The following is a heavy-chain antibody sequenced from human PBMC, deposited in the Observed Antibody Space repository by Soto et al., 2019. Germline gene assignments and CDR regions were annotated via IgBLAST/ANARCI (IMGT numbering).Heavy chain of an antibody. CDR1: GGTFSSYT. D-gene: IGHD2-2*01. Sequence: QVQLVQSGAEVKKPGSSVKVSCKASGGTFSSYTISWVRQAPGQGLEWMGRIIPILGIANYAQKFQGRVTITADKSTSTAYMELSSLRSEDTAVYYSARADSVVVVPAAMLDYWGQGTLVTFSS. J-gene: IGHJ4*02. CDR3: ARADSVVVVPAAMLDY. CDR2: IIPILGIA. V-gene: IGHV1-69*02.